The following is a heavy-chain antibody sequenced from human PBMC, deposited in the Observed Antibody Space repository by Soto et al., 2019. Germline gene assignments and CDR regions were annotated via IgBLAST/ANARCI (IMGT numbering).Heavy chain of an antibody. CDR2: INHSGST. D-gene: IGHD6-6*01. Sequence: SETLSLTCAVYGGSFSGYYWSWIRQPPGKGLEWIGEINHSGSTNYNPSLKSRVTISVDTSKNQFSLKLSSVTAADTAVYYCARGLRSIAARHYYYYMDVWGKGTTVTVSS. CDR3: ARGLRSIAARHYYYYMDV. CDR1: GGSFSGYY. J-gene: IGHJ6*03. V-gene: IGHV4-34*01.